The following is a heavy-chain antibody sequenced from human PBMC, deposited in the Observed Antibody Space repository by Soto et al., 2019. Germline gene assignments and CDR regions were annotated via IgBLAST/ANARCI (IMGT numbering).Heavy chain of an antibody. Sequence: EVQLVESGGGLAQPGWSRRLSCAASGFNFDVHAMHWVRQTPGKGLEWVSGISWNSVTINYADSIKGRFTISRDNAKRTLYLQMNNLRPADTAMYFCVRSSGSQPRAGWFDPWGQGTLVTVS. CDR2: ISWNSVTI. CDR1: GFNFDVHA. CDR3: VRSSGSQPRAGWFDP. V-gene: IGHV3-9*01. D-gene: IGHD1-26*01. J-gene: IGHJ5*02.